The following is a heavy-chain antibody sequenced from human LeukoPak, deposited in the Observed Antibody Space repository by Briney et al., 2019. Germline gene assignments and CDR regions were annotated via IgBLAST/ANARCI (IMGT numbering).Heavy chain of an antibody. CDR3: AKVPHYYYYDSSGFPFLDY. Sequence: PGGSLRLSCAASGFTFSSYAMSWVRQAPGKGLEWVSAISGSGGSTYYADSVKGRFTISRDNSKNTLYLQMNSPRAEDTAVYYCAKVPHYYYYDSSGFPFLDYWGQGTLVTVSS. CDR2: ISGSGGST. V-gene: IGHV3-23*01. J-gene: IGHJ4*02. CDR1: GFTFSSYA. D-gene: IGHD3-22*01.